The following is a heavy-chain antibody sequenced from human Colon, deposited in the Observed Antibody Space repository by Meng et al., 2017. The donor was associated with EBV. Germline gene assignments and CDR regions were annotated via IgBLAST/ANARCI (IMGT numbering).Heavy chain of an antibody. V-gene: IGHV4-34*12. CDR2: IIHGGSP. CDR1: GGSLSGAY. Sequence: QGHLQQCGAGLLKPSETLSLTCAVKGGSLSGAYWNWIRQPPGKGLEWIGEIIHGGSPSYNPSLKSRVTISIDTSKNQLSLMLSSVTAADTAVYYCARRPTGIDYWGQGTLVTVSS. J-gene: IGHJ4*02. CDR3: ARRPTGIDY. D-gene: IGHD2-8*02.